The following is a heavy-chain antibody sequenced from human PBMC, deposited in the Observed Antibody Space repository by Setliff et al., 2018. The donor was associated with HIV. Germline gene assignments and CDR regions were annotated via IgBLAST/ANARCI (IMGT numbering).Heavy chain of an antibody. CDR2: VRKKVNSYTT. V-gene: IGHV3-72*01. CDR3: ARDQIRRRYYYYYTDV. Sequence: GGSLRLSCAASGFMFSDHYMDWVRQAPGKGLEWVGRVRKKVNSYTTEYAASVKGRFTISRDDSKNSLYLQMNSLKTEDTAVYFCARDQIRRRYYYYYTDVWGKGTPVTVSS. CDR1: GFMFSDHY. D-gene: IGHD3-10*01. J-gene: IGHJ6*03.